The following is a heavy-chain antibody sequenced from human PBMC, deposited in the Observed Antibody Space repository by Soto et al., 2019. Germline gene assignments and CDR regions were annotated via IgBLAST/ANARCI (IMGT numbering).Heavy chain of an antibody. Sequence: DSLKISCKGSGYSFTSYWIGWVRQMPGKGLEWMGIIYPGGSDTRYSPSFQGQVTISADKSISTAYLQWSSLKASDTAMYYCARFLPPVEGMDDIWTGYSLDYWGQGTLVTVSP. CDR3: ARFLPPVEGMDDIWTGYSLDY. CDR1: GYSFTSYW. D-gene: IGHD3-9*01. J-gene: IGHJ4*02. CDR2: IYPGGSDT. V-gene: IGHV5-51*01.